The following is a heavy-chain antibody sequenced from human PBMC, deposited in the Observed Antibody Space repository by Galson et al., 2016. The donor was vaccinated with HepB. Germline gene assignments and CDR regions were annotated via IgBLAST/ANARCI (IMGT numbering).Heavy chain of an antibody. D-gene: IGHD3-22*01. CDR1: GFTFSSYS. CDR3: ARDYMGYWLMHV. CDR2: INHSGENT. Sequence: SLRLSCAASGFTFSSYSMIWVRQAPGKGLEWVSTINHSGENTHYADSVKGRFTISRDNSQNTLYLQMNSLRAEDTAVYYCARDYMGYWLMHVWGQGTTVTVSS. J-gene: IGHJ6*02. V-gene: IGHV3-23*01.